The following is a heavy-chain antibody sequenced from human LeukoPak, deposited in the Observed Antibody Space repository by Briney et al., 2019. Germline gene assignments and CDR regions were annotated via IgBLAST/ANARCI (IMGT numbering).Heavy chain of an antibody. CDR1: GYTFTGYY. J-gene: IGHJ4*02. V-gene: IGHV1-2*02. CDR2: INPNSGGT. Sequence: ASVTVSFQSSGYTFTGYYMHGVRQAPGQGLEGMGWINPNSGGTNYAQKFQGRVTMTRDTSISTAYMELSRLRSDDTAVYYCARDSHDYWGQGTLVTVSS. CDR3: ARDSHDY.